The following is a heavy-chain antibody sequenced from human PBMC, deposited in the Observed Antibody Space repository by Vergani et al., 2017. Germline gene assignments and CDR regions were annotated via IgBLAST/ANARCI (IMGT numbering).Heavy chain of an antibody. D-gene: IGHD2-15*01. CDR1: GDSVISTDYH. CDR3: ASKRGACRAAYCHSYDF. J-gene: IGHJ4*02. Sequence: QVQLQESGPGLVKPSETLSLTCTVSGDSVISTDYHWGWIRQPPGKGLEWIVIMDNSGSTSYNPSLESRISISFETPKNQFSLRLTSVTAADTAVYYCASKRGACRAAYCHSYDFWGPGTLVGVSS. V-gene: IGHV4-39*01. CDR2: MDNSGST.